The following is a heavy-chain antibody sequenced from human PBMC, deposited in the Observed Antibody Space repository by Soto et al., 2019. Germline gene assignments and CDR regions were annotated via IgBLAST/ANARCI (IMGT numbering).Heavy chain of an antibody. V-gene: IGHV1-18*01. CDR3: ARSEAYYYDSSGYYYEYYFDY. CDR1: GYTFTSYG. Sequence: GASVKVSCKASGYTFTSYGISWVRQAPGQGLEWMGWISAYNGNTNYAQKLQGRVTMTTDTSTSTAYMELRSLRSDDTAVYYCARSEAYYYDSSGYYYEYYFDYWGQGTLVTVSS. CDR2: ISAYNGNT. J-gene: IGHJ4*02. D-gene: IGHD3-22*01.